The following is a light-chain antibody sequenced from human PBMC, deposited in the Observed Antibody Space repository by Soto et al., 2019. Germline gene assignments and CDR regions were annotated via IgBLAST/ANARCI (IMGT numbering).Light chain of an antibody. Sequence: ERVMTQSPAILSVSPVDRATLPCRAGQSVSNNLAWYQQKPGQTPRLVIYGASNRATGVPARFSGSGSGTDFTLTISSLQSEDFAVYYCLQYDDWHRTFGQGTKVDI. CDR3: LQYDDWHRT. J-gene: IGKJ1*01. CDR1: QSVSNN. V-gene: IGKV3-15*01. CDR2: GAS.